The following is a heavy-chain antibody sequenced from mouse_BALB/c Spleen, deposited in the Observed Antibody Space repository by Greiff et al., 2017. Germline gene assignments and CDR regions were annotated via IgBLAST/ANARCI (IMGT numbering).Heavy chain of an antibody. Sequence: VQLKESGPELMKPGASVKISCKASGYSFTSYYMHWVKQSHGKSLEWIGYIDPFNGGTSYNQKFKGKATLTVDKSSSTAYMHLSSLTSEDSAVYYCARPSYYGSSSWFAYWGQGTLVTVSA. D-gene: IGHD1-1*01. CDR2: IDPFNGGT. V-gene: IGHV1S135*01. J-gene: IGHJ3*01. CDR1: GYSFTSYY. CDR3: ARPSYYGSSSWFAY.